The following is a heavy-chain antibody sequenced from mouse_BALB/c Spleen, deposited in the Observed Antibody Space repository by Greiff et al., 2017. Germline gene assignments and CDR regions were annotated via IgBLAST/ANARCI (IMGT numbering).Heavy chain of an antibody. D-gene: IGHD1-1*01. CDR1: GFTFSSFG. Sequence: EVKLMESGGGLVQPGGSRKLSCAASGFTFSSFGMHWVRQAPEKGLEWVAYISSGSSTIYYADTVKGRFTISRDNPKNTLFLQMTSLRSEDTAMYYCARGGYYGRNYFDYWGQGTTLTVSS. V-gene: IGHV5-17*02. CDR3: ARGGYYGRNYFDY. J-gene: IGHJ2*01. CDR2: ISSGSSTI.